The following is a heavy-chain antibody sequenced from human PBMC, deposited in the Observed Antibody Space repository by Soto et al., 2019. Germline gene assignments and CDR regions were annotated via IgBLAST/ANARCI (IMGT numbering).Heavy chain of an antibody. CDR3: ARVSWREKYGMDV. CDR2: ITFSGNTV. CDR1: GFTFSDSY. Sequence: QVQLVESGGGLVKPGGSLRLSCAASGFTFSDSYMSWIRQAPGKGLEWISYITFSGNTVYYADSLKGRFTISRDTPKNSLYLQMNMLRAEDTAVYYCARVSWREKYGMDVWGQGTTVTVSS. V-gene: IGHV3-11*01. J-gene: IGHJ6*02.